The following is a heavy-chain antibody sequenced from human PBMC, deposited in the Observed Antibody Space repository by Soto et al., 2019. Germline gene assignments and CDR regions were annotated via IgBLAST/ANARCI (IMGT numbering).Heavy chain of an antibody. D-gene: IGHD2-2*01. V-gene: IGHV4-34*01. CDR1: GGSFSGYY. Sequence: QVQLQQWGAGLLKPSETLSLTCAVYGGSFSGYYWSWIRQPPGKGLEWIGEINHSGSTNYNPSLKSRVTIQVDTSKNQFSLKLSSVTAADTAVYYCARGGIVVVPARGWFDPWGQGTLVTVSS. CDR2: INHSGST. J-gene: IGHJ5*02. CDR3: ARGGIVVVPARGWFDP.